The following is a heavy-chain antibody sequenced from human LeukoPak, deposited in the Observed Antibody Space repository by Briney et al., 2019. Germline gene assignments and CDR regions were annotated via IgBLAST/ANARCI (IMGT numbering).Heavy chain of an antibody. J-gene: IGHJ4*02. D-gene: IGHD2-8*01. CDR1: GFTFSSYA. V-gene: IGHV3-23*01. Sequence: GGSLRLSCAASGFTFSSYAMSWVRQAPGKGLEWVSAISNTSATTYDADSVKGRFTISRDNSRSTLYLQMNSLRAEDTALYYCAKDTSIGRYCTNGVCSPFDYWGQGTLVTVSS. CDR2: ISNTSATT. CDR3: AKDTSIGRYCTNGVCSPFDY.